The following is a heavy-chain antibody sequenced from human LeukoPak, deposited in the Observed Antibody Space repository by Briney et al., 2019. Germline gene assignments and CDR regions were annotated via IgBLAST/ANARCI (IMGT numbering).Heavy chain of an antibody. V-gene: IGHV4-59*12. CDR1: GGSISSYY. Sequence: PSETLSLTCTVSGGSISSYYWSWIRQPPGKGLEWIGYIYYSGSTYYNPSLKSRVTISVDTSKNQFSLKLSSVTAADTAVYYCARVFRSSGFYFDYWGQGTLVTVSS. CDR2: IYYSGST. J-gene: IGHJ4*02. CDR3: ARVFRSSGFYFDY. D-gene: IGHD6-19*01.